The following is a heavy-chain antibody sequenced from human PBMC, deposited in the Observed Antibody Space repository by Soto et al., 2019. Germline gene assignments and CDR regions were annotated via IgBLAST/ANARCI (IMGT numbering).Heavy chain of an antibody. J-gene: IGHJ4*02. D-gene: IGHD4-17*01. CDR2: ISYDGSNK. CDR3: ARDVTTDFDY. CDR1: GFTFSSYA. Sequence: PGGSLRLSCAASGFTFSSYAMHWVRQAPGKGLEWVAVISYDGSNKYYADSVKGRFTISRDNSKNTLYLQMNSLRAEDTAVYYCARDVTTDFDYWGQGTLVTVSS. V-gene: IGHV3-30-3*01.